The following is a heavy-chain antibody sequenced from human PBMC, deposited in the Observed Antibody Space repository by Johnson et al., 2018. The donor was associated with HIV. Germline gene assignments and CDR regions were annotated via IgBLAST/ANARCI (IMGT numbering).Heavy chain of an antibody. CDR1: GFTFSSYA. J-gene: IGHJ3*02. Sequence: QVQLVESGGGVVQSGRSLRLSCAASGFTFSSYAMHWVRQAPGKGLAWVAVISYDGSNKYYADSVQGRFTISRDSSKNTLYLQMNSLRAEDTAVYYCARAVARGQWLANGYIWGQGTMVTVSS. CDR2: ISYDGSNK. CDR3: ARAVARGQWLANGYI. V-gene: IGHV3-30*14. D-gene: IGHD6-19*01.